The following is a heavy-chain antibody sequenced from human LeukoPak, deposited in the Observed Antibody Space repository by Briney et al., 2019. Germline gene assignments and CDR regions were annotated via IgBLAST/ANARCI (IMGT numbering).Heavy chain of an antibody. CDR2: ISSSSSTI. J-gene: IGHJ3*02. Sequence: SGGSLRLSCAASGFTFSSYSMNWVRQAPGKGLEWVSYISSSSSTIYYADSVKGRFTISRDNAKNSLYLQMNSLRAEDTAVYYCARDGGTYYYDSSGPQGAFDIWGQGTMVTVSS. CDR1: GFTFSSYS. CDR3: ARDGGTYYYDSSGPQGAFDI. D-gene: IGHD3-22*01. V-gene: IGHV3-48*01.